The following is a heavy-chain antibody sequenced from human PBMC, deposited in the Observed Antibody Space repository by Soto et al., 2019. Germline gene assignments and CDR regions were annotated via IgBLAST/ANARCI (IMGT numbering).Heavy chain of an antibody. J-gene: IGHJ4*01. Sequence: QVQLVQSGAEVKKPGSSVKVSCKASGGTFSSYAISWVRQAPGQGLEWMGGIIPIFGTANYAHKFQGRVTIHAYDSTSTAYVGLSSLGADDSAVYDRPRKVSSCWTDVDGSGQGTLGPVSS. D-gene: IGHD6-13*01. CDR3: PRKVSSCWTDVDG. CDR2: IIPIFGTA. CDR1: GGTFSSYA. V-gene: IGHV1-69*12.